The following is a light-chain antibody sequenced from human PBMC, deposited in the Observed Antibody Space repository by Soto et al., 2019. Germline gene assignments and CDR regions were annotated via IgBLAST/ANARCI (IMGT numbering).Light chain of an antibody. CDR2: AAS. Sequence: DIQMTQSPSSLSASVGDRVTITCRASQSISSYLYWYQQKPGKPTKLRIYAASSFQSGVPSRFSGSGSGTDFTLIISSLQPEDFATYYCQQSYSPLTFGQGTRLEIK. J-gene: IGKJ5*01. V-gene: IGKV1-39*01. CDR1: QSISSY. CDR3: QQSYSPLT.